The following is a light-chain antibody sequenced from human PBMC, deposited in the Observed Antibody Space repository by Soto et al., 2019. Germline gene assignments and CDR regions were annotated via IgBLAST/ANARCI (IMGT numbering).Light chain of an antibody. CDR1: QSISSW. CDR2: DAS. Sequence: DIQMTQSPSTLSASVGDRVTITCRASQSISSWLAWYQQKPGQAPKLLIYDASSLESGVPSRFSVSGSGTEFTLTISSLQPDDFATYYCQQYNSYSRLTFGGGTKVEIK. CDR3: QQYNSYSRLT. V-gene: IGKV1-5*01. J-gene: IGKJ4*01.